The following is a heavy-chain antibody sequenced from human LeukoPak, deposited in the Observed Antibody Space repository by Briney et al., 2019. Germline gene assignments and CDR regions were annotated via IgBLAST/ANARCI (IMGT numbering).Heavy chain of an antibody. D-gene: IGHD3-16*01. CDR1: GFIFRDYA. CDR2: LRGDGET. CDR3: AKASWVSSADAVL. Sequence: AGGSLRLSCVASGFIFRDYAMSWVRQAPAGGLEWVSSLRGDGETFYTDSVKGRFTLSRDHSRNTVYLQLSNLRAEDTAVYYCAKASWVSSADAVLWGQGTLVTVS. J-gene: IGHJ4*02. V-gene: IGHV3-23*01.